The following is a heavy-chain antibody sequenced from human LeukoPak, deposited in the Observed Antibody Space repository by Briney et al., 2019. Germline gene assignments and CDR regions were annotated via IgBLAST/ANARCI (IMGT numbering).Heavy chain of an antibody. CDR2: IRSKTNNYAT. CDR1: GFTFSGSD. J-gene: IGHJ3*02. Sequence: DPGGSLRLSCAASGFTFSGSDIHWVRQASGKGLEWVGHIRSKTNNYATADAASVKGRFTFSRDDSKNTAYIQMNSLKTEDTAVYYCTRHNYDRSGYGAFAIWGQGTMVTVSS. V-gene: IGHV3-73*01. CDR3: TRHNYDRSGYGAFAI. D-gene: IGHD3-22*01.